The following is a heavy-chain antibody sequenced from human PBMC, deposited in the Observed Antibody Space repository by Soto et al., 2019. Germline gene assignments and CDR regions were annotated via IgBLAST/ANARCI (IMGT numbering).Heavy chain of an antibody. V-gene: IGHV4-4*07. CDR2: IYTSGST. J-gene: IGHJ4*02. CDR3: ARLASRNYYDRSGYWPLFDY. CDR1: GGSISSYY. D-gene: IGHD3-22*01. Sequence: PSETLSLTCTVSGGSISSYYWSWIRQPAGKGLEWIGRIYTSGSTNYNPSLKSRVTMSVDTSKNQFPLKLSSVTAADTAAYYCARLASRNYYDRSGYWPLFDYWGQRTLVTVSS.